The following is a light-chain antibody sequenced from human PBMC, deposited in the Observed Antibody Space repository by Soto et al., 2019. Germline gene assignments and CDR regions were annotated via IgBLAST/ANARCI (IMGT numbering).Light chain of an antibody. V-gene: IGKV3-15*01. Sequence: EIVMTQSPATLSVSPGERATLSCRASQSVSNNLAWYQQKPGQAPRLLIYGASTRATGIPARFSGSGSGTEFTRTISSLQSEDFAVYYCXQYNTWSPLTFGGGTKVETK. J-gene: IGKJ4*01. CDR1: QSVSNN. CDR3: XQYNTWSPLT. CDR2: GAS.